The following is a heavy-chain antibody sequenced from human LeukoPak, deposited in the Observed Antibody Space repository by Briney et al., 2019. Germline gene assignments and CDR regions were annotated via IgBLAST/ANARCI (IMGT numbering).Heavy chain of an antibody. CDR1: GGSISSGGYY. D-gene: IGHD2-21*02. CDR2: IYYSGST. Sequence: TLSLTCTVSGGSISSGGYYWSWIRQHPGKGLEWIGYIYYSGSTYYNPSLKSRVTISVDTSKNQFSLKLSSVTAADTAVYYCARFGPCGGDCHPERNWFDPWGQGTLVTVSS. V-gene: IGHV4-31*03. CDR3: ARFGPCGGDCHPERNWFDP. J-gene: IGHJ5*02.